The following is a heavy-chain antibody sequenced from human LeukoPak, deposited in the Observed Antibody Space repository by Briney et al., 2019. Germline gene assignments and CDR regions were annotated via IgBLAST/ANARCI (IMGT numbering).Heavy chain of an antibody. J-gene: IGHJ4*02. Sequence: SVKVSCKASGYTFTSYDINWVRQATGQGLEWMGGIIPIFGTTKYAQKFQGRVTVTADESTGTAYMGLNSLMSEDTAVYYCARERDVVVVPGTILGYYFDYWGQGTLVTVSS. CDR1: GYTFTSYD. D-gene: IGHD3-3*01. V-gene: IGHV1-69*13. CDR2: IIPIFGTT. CDR3: ARERDVVVVPGTILGYYFDY.